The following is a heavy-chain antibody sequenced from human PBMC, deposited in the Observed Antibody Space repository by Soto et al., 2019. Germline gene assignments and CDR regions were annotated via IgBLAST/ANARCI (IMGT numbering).Heavy chain of an antibody. V-gene: IGHV1-69*01. CDR3: ARKGIGFHAFDI. CDR1: GGTFSSYA. Sequence: QVQLVQSGAEVKKPGSSVKVSCKASGGTFSSYAISWVRQAPGHGLEWMGGIIPIFGTANYAQKFQGRVTSPADESTSTAYMELSSLRSEDTAVYYCARKGIGFHAFDIWGQGTMVAVSS. J-gene: IGHJ3*02. CDR2: IIPIFGTA. D-gene: IGHD3-3*01.